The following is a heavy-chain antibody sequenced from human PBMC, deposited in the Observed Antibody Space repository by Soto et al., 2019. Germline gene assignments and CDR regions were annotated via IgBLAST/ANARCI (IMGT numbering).Heavy chain of an antibody. CDR3: ARHGGRHYYYYGMDV. V-gene: IGHV5-51*01. CDR1: GYSFTSYW. Sequence: PGESLKISCKGSGYSFTSYWIGWVRQMPGKGLEWMGIIYPGDSDTRYSPSFQGQVTISADKSISTAYLQWSSLKASDTAMYYCARHGGRHYYYYGMDVWGQGTTVTVSS. CDR2: IYPGDSDT. J-gene: IGHJ6*02.